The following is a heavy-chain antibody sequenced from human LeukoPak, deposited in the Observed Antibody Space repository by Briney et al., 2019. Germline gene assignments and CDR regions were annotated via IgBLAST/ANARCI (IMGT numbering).Heavy chain of an antibody. CDR1: GYTFTDYY. D-gene: IGHD2-8*01. Sequence: GASVKVSCKASGYTFTDYYMHWVRQAPGQGLEWMGWINPNSGGTNYAQKFQGRVTMTRDTSISTAYMELSRLRSDDTAVYYCAGRRYCTNGVCSDFDYWGQGTLVTVSS. J-gene: IGHJ4*02. CDR3: AGRRYCTNGVCSDFDY. V-gene: IGHV1-2*02. CDR2: INPNSGGT.